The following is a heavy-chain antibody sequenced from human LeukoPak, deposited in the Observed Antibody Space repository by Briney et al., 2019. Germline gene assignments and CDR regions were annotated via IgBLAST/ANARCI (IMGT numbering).Heavy chain of an antibody. V-gene: IGHV4-31*03. CDR3: ARGYGDFRVEGRYFHS. CDR1: GGSINNGGYY. J-gene: IGHJ4*02. D-gene: IGHD4-17*01. Sequence: PSQTLSLTCTVSGGSINNGGYYWSWIRQHPGKGLEWIGYIYYSGSSYYNPSLRSRVTISIDTSKKHFFLKLKSVTAADTAVYYCARGYGDFRVEGRYFHSWGQGTLVTVSS. CDR2: IYYSGSS.